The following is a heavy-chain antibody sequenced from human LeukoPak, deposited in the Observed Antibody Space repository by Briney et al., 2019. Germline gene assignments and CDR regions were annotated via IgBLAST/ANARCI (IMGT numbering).Heavy chain of an antibody. Sequence: PGGSLRLSCAASGFTFSSYGMHWVRQAPGKGLEWVAFIRYDGGNKYNADSVKGRFTISRDNSKNTLYLQMNSLRAEDTAVYYCVPYCSSTSCYTGPWGQGTLVTVSS. V-gene: IGHV3-30*02. J-gene: IGHJ5*02. D-gene: IGHD2-2*02. CDR3: VPYCSSTSCYTGP. CDR1: GFTFSSYG. CDR2: IRYDGGNK.